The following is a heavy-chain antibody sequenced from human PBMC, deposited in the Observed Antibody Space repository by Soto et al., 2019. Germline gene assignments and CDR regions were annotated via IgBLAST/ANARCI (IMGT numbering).Heavy chain of an antibody. D-gene: IGHD6-19*01. CDR1: GGSISSGDYY. Sequence: QVQLQESGPGLVKPSQTLSLTCTVSGGSISSGDYYWSWIRQPPGKGLEWIGYIYYSGSTYYNPSLKSRVTISVDTSKNQCSLKLSSVTAADTAVYYCARDSGKASGWGTGIDYYFDYWGQGTLVTVSS. CDR3: ARDSGKASGWGTGIDYYFDY. CDR2: IYYSGST. V-gene: IGHV4-30-4*01. J-gene: IGHJ4*02.